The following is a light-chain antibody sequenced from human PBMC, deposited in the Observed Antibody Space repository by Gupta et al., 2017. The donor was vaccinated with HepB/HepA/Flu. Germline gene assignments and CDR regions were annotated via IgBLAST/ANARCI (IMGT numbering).Light chain of an antibody. J-gene: IGKJ1*01. V-gene: IGKV1-5*03. Sequence: DIQITHSPSTLSASVGDRVTITCRASQSINTWLAWYQQKPGKAPKLLIYMASSLESGVPSRFSGSGSETEFTLTVSGLQPDDFATYYCQQYSSYPRTFGPGTKVELK. CDR2: MAS. CDR3: QQYSSYPRT. CDR1: QSINTW.